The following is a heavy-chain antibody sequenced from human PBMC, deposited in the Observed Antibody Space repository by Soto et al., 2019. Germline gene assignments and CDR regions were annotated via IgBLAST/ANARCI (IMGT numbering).Heavy chain of an antibody. CDR3: AKIVGRGVRGVIIAHDAFDI. CDR2: ISGSGGST. CDR1: GFTFSSYA. D-gene: IGHD3-10*01. J-gene: IGHJ3*02. V-gene: IGHV3-23*01. Sequence: GGSLRLSCAASGFTFSSYAMSWVRQAPGKGLEWVSAISGSGGSTYYADSVKGRFTISRDNSKNTLYLQMNSLRAEDTAVYYCAKIVGRGVRGVIIAHDAFDIWGQGTMVTVSS.